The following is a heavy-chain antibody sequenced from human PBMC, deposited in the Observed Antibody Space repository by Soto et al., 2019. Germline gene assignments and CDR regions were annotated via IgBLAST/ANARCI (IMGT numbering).Heavy chain of an antibody. CDR1: GFTFSSYS. J-gene: IGHJ4*02. Sequence: GGSLRLSCAASGFTFSSYSMNWVRQAPGKGLEWVSSISSSSSYIYYADSVKGRFTISRDNVKNSLYLQMNSLRAEDTAVYYCARAPYYYDSSGYWAYWGQGTLVTVSS. CDR3: ARAPYYYDSSGYWAY. D-gene: IGHD3-22*01. V-gene: IGHV3-21*01. CDR2: ISSSSSYI.